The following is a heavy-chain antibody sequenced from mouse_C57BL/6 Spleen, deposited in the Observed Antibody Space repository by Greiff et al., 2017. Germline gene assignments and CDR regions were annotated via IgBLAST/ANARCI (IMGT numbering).Heavy chain of an antibody. D-gene: IGHD2-2*01. CDR3: ARVGLRAMDY. CDR1: GFTFSDYY. J-gene: IGHJ4*01. CDR2: INYDGSST. V-gene: IGHV5-16*01. Sequence: DVKLVESEGGLVQPGSSMKLSCTASGFTFSDYYMAWVRQVPEKGLEWVANINYDGSSTYYLDSLKSRFIISRDNAKNILYLQMSSLKSEDTATYYCARVGLRAMDYWGQGTSVTVSS.